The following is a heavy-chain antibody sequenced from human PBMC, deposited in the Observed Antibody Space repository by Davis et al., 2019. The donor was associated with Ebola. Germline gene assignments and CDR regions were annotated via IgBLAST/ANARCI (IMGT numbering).Heavy chain of an antibody. CDR2: INPNSGGT. CDR1: AYTFIAYY. V-gene: IGHV1-2*06. J-gene: IGHJ4*02. CDR3: ATCPATIAAAGLQIFDY. Sequence: AASVKVSCKASAYTFIAYYIHWVRQAPGQGLEWMGRINPNSGGTNFGHKFQGRVTMTRDTSISTVYMELSRLNSDDTAVYYCATCPATIAAAGLQIFDYWGQGTLVTVSS. D-gene: IGHD6-13*01.